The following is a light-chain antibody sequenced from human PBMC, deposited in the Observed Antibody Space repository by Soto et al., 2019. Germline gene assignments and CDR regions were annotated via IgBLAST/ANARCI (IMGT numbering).Light chain of an antibody. J-gene: IGKJ1*01. CDR2: GAS. V-gene: IGKV3-20*01. Sequence: PGERATLSCWASQSLRSSYLAWYQRKPGQAPRLLMFGASRRATGIPDRFNGSGSGTDFILTISRLEPEDVAVYYCQQHGSSPWTFGQGTKVEIK. CDR1: QSLRSSY. CDR3: QQHGSSPWT.